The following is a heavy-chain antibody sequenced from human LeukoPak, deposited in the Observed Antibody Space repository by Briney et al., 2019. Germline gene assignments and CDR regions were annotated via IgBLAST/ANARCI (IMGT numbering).Heavy chain of an antibody. Sequence: GGSLRLSCAASGFTFSSYSMNRVRQAPGKGLEWVSSISSSSSYIYYADSVKGRFTISRDNAKNSLYLQMNSLRAEDTAVYYCARDSSGTDAFDIWGQGTMVTVSS. J-gene: IGHJ3*02. V-gene: IGHV3-21*01. CDR2: ISSSSSYI. CDR1: GFTFSSYS. D-gene: IGHD3-22*01. CDR3: ARDSSGTDAFDI.